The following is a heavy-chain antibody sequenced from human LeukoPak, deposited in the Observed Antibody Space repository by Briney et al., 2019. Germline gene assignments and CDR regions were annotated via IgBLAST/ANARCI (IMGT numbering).Heavy chain of an antibody. CDR1: GGSISSYY. CDR3: ASWGPTGTTPWADAFDI. V-gene: IGHV4-59*08. CDR2: IYYSGST. Sequence: PSETLSLTCTVSGGSISSYYWSWTRQPPGKGLEWIGYIYYSGSTNYNPSLKSRVTISVDTSKNQFSLKLSSVTAADTAVYYCASWGPTGTTPWADAFDIWGQGTMVTVSS. J-gene: IGHJ3*02. D-gene: IGHD1-1*01.